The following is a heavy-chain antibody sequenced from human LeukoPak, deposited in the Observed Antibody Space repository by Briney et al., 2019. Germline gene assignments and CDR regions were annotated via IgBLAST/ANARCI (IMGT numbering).Heavy chain of an antibody. CDR2: IYPGDSYS. Sequence: GESLKISCQGSAYNFSSYWIAWVRQMPGKGLEWMGIIYPGDSYSRYSPSFQGQVTISVDKPISAAYLRWRSLKTSDTAMYYCARVEGSSFLSDSWGQGTLVTVSS. D-gene: IGHD6-13*01. V-gene: IGHV5-51*04. CDR3: ARVEGSSFLSDS. J-gene: IGHJ4*02. CDR1: AYNFSSYW.